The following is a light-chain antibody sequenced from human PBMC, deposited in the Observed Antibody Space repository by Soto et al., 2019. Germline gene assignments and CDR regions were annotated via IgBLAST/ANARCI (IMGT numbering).Light chain of an antibody. CDR2: KAS. Sequence: DIQMTQSPSTLSGSIGDRVTITCRASQTISSWLAWYQQKPGKAPKLLIYKASTLKSGVPSRFSGSGSGTAFTLTISSLQPEDFATYFCQQVHDYPITFGGGTKVDIK. J-gene: IGKJ4*01. CDR1: QTISSW. CDR3: QQVHDYPIT. V-gene: IGKV1-5*03.